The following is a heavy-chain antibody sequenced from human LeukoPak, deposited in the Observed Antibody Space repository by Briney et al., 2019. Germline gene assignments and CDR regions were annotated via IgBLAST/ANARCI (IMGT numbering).Heavy chain of an antibody. Sequence: GGSLRLSCAATGFTFSSYAMSWVRQAPGKGLEWVSTISDIGGSTSYADSVKGRFTISRDNSKNTLYLQMSSLRAEDTAVYYSAKHLVSAFLYFDLWGRGTLVTVSS. V-gene: IGHV3-23*01. CDR1: GFTFSSYA. CDR3: AKHLVSAFLYFDL. CDR2: ISDIGGST. J-gene: IGHJ2*01. D-gene: IGHD2-15*01.